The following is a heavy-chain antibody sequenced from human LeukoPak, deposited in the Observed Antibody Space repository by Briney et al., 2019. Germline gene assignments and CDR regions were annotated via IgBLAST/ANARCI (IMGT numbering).Heavy chain of an antibody. CDR2: ISSSGSTI. V-gene: IGHV3-11*01. J-gene: IGHJ4*02. Sequence: GGSLRLSCAASGFTFSDYYMSWIRQAPGKGLEWVSYISSSGSTIYYADSVKGRFTIFSDNAKNSLYLQMNSLRAEDTAVYYCARVATPQLAYEDYWGQGTLVTVSS. CDR1: GFTFSDYY. D-gene: IGHD5-12*01. CDR3: ARVATPQLAYEDY.